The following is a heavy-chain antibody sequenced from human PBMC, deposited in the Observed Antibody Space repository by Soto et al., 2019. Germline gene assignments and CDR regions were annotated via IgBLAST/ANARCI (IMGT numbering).Heavy chain of an antibody. CDR2: INHVGGT. CDR3: VRIRYQLPSSVLWLDP. J-gene: IGHJ5*02. D-gene: IGHD3-16*01. Sequence: LPLTCAVYGGFLSESYWTWIRQPPGKGLEWIGEINHVGGTNYNPSLKSRVTMSVDTSQNQFSLRLISVTAADTAMYFCVRIRYQLPSSVLWLDPWGQGTPVTVSS. V-gene: IGHV4-34*01. CDR1: GGFLSESY.